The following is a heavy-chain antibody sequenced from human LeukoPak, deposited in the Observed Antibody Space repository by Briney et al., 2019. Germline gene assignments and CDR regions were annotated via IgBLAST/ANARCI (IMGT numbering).Heavy chain of an antibody. Sequence: SETLSLTCTVSGGSISSSSYYWGWIRQPPGKGLEWIGSIYYSGSTYYNPSLKSRVTISVDTSKNQFSLKLSSVTAADTAVYYRARRNWNYGAVAYYFDYWGQGTLVTVSS. V-gene: IGHV4-39*01. J-gene: IGHJ4*02. CDR2: IYYSGST. D-gene: IGHD1-7*01. CDR1: GGSISSSSYY. CDR3: ARRNWNYGAVAYYFDY.